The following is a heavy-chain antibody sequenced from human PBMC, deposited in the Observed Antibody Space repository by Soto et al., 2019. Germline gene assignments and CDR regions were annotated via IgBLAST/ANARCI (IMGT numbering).Heavy chain of an antibody. J-gene: IGHJ4*02. CDR1: RASFTNAW. D-gene: IGHD5-12*01. Sequence: EVQLVESGGGLVKPGESLRLSCEASRASFTNAWMNWVRQAPGKGLEWVGRIKTRIDSATTDYAAPVKGRFTISRDDSKNTRSLQMDSLKTEDTAVYYCTTEDPSWLRGLEYWGQGTLVTVSS. CDR2: IKTRIDSATT. V-gene: IGHV3-15*01. CDR3: TTEDPSWLRGLEY.